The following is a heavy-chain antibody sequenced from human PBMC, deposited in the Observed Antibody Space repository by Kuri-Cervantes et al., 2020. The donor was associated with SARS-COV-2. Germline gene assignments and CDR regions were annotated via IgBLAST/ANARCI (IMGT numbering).Heavy chain of an antibody. V-gene: IGHV3-74*01. J-gene: IGHJ4*02. CDR3: ARGTQGTGYDILTGYYGGYYFDY. CDR2: INSDGSST. Sequence: GESLKISCAASGFTFSSYWMHWVRQAPGKGLVWVSRINSDGSSTSYADSVKGRFTISRDNAKNTLYLQMNSLRAEDTAVYYCARGTQGTGYDILTGYYGGYYFDYWGQGTLVTVSS. D-gene: IGHD3-9*01. CDR1: GFTFSSYW.